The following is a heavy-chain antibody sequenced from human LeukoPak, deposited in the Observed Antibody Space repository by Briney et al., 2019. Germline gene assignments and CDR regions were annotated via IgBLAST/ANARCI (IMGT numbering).Heavy chain of an antibody. CDR3: ATHVDATRGYYFED. D-gene: IGHD5-18*01. Sequence: SETLSLTCTVSGGSISRNNYYWGWIRQPPGQGLEWIGTVYYTGSTSYNPSLKSRVTISVDTSKNQFSLKLSSVTAADTAIYYCATHVDATRGYYFEDWGQGTLVTVSS. V-gene: IGHV4-39*01. CDR2: VYYTGST. CDR1: GGSISRNNYY. J-gene: IGHJ4*02.